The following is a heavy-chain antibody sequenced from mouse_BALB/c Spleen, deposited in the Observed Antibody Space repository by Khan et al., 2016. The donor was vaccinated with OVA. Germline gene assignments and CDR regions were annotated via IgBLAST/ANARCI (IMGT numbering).Heavy chain of an antibody. J-gene: IGHJ3*02. CDR1: GFNIKDTY. CDR3: ARGATATAWVGY. Sequence: VQLQQSGTELVKTGASVKLSCTASGFNIKDTYIHWVKQRPEQGLEGVGRIDPATGNTKYDPKFQDKATITAATSSHTDYLQPSSLTSEATATVYWARGATATAWVGYWGQGTLVTVSA. CDR2: IDPATGNT. D-gene: IGHD1-2*01. V-gene: IGHV14-3*02.